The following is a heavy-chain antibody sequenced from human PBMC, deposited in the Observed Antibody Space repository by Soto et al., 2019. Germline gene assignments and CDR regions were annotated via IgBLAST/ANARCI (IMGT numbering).Heavy chain of an antibody. D-gene: IGHD6-6*01. CDR1: GGSFSGYY. CDR2: INHSGST. J-gene: IGHJ4*02. V-gene: IGHV4-34*01. Sequence: KPSETLSLTCAVYGGSFSGYYWSWIRQPPGKGLEWIGEINHSGSTNYNPSLKSRVTISVDTSKNQFSLRLSSVTAADTAVNYCARQSLGAWYHLKYSSSYFDNWGQGTLVTVS. CDR3: ARQSLGAWYHLKYSSSYFDN.